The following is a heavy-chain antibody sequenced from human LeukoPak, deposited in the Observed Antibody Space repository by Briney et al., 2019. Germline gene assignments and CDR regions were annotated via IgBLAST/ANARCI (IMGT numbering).Heavy chain of an antibody. J-gene: IGHJ4*02. D-gene: IGHD6-19*01. CDR1: GFTFSNYW. V-gene: IGHV3-7*01. CDR3: ARGSTYSSGWYTGFDY. Sequence: GGSLRLSCAASGFTFSNYWMSWVRQAPGKGLEWVANIKQDGSEKYYVDSVKGRFTISRDNAKNSLYLQMNSLRAEDTAVYYCARGSTYSSGWYTGFDYWGQGTLVTVSS. CDR2: IKQDGSEK.